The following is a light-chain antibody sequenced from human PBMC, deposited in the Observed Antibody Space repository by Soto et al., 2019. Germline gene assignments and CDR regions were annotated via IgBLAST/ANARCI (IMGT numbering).Light chain of an antibody. CDR2: EVT. Sequence: QSLLTQPASVSGSPGQSITIACTGTISDVGGYDYVSWYQQHPGTAPRLIIFEVTNRPSGVSNRFSGSKSGNTASLTISGLQAEDEAGYYCTSYTSSSTQVFGTGTKVTVL. V-gene: IGLV2-14*01. CDR1: ISDVGGYDY. J-gene: IGLJ1*01. CDR3: TSYTSSSTQV.